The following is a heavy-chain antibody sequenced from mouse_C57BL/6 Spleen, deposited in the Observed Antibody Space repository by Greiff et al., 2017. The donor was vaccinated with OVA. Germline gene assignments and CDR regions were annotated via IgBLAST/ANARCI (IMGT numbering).Heavy chain of an antibody. CDR2: IDPSDSYT. Sequence: QVQLQQPGAELVMPGASVKLSCKASGYTFTSYWMHWVKQRPGQGLEWIGEIDPSDSYTNYNQKFKGKSPLTVDKSSSTAYMQLSSLTSEDSAVYYCARSMGRGYYAMDYWGQGTSVTVSS. J-gene: IGHJ4*01. CDR1: GYTFTSYW. CDR3: ARSMGRGYYAMDY. D-gene: IGHD1-1*02. V-gene: IGHV1-69*01.